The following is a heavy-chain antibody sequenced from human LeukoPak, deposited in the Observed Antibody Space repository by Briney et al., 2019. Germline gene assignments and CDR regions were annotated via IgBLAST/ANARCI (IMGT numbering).Heavy chain of an antibody. CDR3: AREHGLGSYPDY. J-gene: IGHJ4*02. CDR2: ISSSSSYI. Sequence: GGSLRLSCAASGLTFSSYSMNWVRQAPGKGLEWVSSISSSSSYIYYADSVKGRFTISRDNAKNSLYLQMNSLRAEDTAVYYCAREHGLGSYPDYWGQGTLVTVSS. CDR1: GLTFSSYS. D-gene: IGHD3-10*01. V-gene: IGHV3-21*01.